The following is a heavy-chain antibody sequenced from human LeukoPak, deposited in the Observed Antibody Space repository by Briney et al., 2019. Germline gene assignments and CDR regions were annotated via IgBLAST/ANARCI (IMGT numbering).Heavy chain of an antibody. CDR2: IRYDGNNK. D-gene: IGHD3-22*01. CDR1: GFTFSSYG. Sequence: GGSLRLSCAASGFTFSSYGMHWVRQAPGKGLEWVAFIRYDGNNKYYADSVKGRFTISRDNSKNTLYLQMKSLRPEDTALYYCARNFGGGDSSGPYYWGQGTLVTVSS. J-gene: IGHJ4*02. CDR3: ARNFGGGDSSGPYY. V-gene: IGHV3-30*02.